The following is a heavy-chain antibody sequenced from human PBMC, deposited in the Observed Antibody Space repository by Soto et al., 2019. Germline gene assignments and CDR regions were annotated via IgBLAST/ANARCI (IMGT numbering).Heavy chain of an antibody. CDR3: ARGAIVVVPAAIMAPNYYYGMDV. Sequence: PGESLKISCKGSGYSFTSYWIGWVRQMPGKGLEWMGIIYPGDSDTRYSPSFQGQVTISADKSISTAYLQWSSLKASDTAMHYCARGAIVVVPAAIMAPNYYYGMDVWGQGTTVTVSS. CDR2: IYPGDSDT. D-gene: IGHD2-2*02. CDR1: GYSFTSYW. V-gene: IGHV5-51*01. J-gene: IGHJ6*02.